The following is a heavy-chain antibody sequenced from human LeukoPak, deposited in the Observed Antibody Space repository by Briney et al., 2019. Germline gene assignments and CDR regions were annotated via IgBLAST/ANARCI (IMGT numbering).Heavy chain of an antibody. CDR1: GGSFSGYY. Sequence: SETLSLTCAVYGGSFSGYYWSWIRQPTGKGLEWIGEINHSGSTNYNLSLKSRVTISVDTSKNQFSLKLSSVTAADTAVYYRARGWDHCSSTSCYYDYWGQGTLVTVSS. CDR2: INHSGST. J-gene: IGHJ4*02. CDR3: ARGWDHCSSTSCYYDY. V-gene: IGHV4-34*01. D-gene: IGHD2-2*01.